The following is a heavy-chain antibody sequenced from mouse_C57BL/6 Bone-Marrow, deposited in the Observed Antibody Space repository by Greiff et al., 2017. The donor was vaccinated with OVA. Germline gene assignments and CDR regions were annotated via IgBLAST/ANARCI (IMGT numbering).Heavy chain of an antibody. CDR3: AIGYGDVYWYFDV. CDR2: IHPSDSDT. J-gene: IGHJ1*03. V-gene: IGHV1-74*01. D-gene: IGHD2-13*01. CDR1: GYTFTSYW. Sequence: QVQLQQPGAELVKPGASVKVSCKASGYTFTSYWMHWVKQRPGQGLEWIGMIHPSDSDTNYNQKFKGKATLTVDKSSSTAYMQLSSLTSEDSAVYYCAIGYGDVYWYFDVWGTGTTVTVSS.